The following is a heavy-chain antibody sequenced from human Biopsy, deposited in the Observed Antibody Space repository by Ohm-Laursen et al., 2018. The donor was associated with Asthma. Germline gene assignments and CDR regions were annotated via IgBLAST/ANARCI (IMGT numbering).Heavy chain of an antibody. Sequence: SDTLSLTCTVSGGSISNSNYYWGWIRLPPGKGLEYIGDVSHTGSTNYNPSLKSRVTMSLDTSKSQFSLRLTSVTPADTAVYYCARLADCSGGACYSYGWFDPCGQGTRVTVSS. J-gene: IGHJ5*02. CDR2: VSHTGST. D-gene: IGHD2-15*01. CDR1: GGSISNSNYY. V-gene: IGHV4-61*05. CDR3: ARLADCSGGACYSYGWFDP.